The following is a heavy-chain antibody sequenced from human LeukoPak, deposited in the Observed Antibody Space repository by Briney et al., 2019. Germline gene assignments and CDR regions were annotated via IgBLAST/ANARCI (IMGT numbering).Heavy chain of an antibody. CDR1: GFTFSTFA. Sequence: GGSLRLSCAASGFTFSTFAMSWVRQAPGKGLERVSVVSGSSTTGTYYADSVKGRFTISRDNSKNTLFLEMNSLRAEDSALYYCAKGYYGGSATHFDSWGQGILVTVSS. D-gene: IGHD4-23*01. CDR3: AKGYYGGSATHFDS. J-gene: IGHJ4*02. V-gene: IGHV3-23*01. CDR2: VSGSSTTGT.